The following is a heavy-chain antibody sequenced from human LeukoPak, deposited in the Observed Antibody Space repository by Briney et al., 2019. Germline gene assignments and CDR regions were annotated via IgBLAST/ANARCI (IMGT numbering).Heavy chain of an antibody. CDR3: ARILTGYYSKYYSDY. Sequence: ASVKASCKASGYMISSYGISWVRQAPGQGLEWMGWISAYNGNRNYAQKFQGRVTMTTDISTSTAHMELRSLRSDDTAVYYCARILTGYYSKYYSDYWGQGTLVTVSS. CDR1: GYMISSYG. V-gene: IGHV1-18*01. CDR2: ISAYNGNR. J-gene: IGHJ4*02. D-gene: IGHD3-9*01.